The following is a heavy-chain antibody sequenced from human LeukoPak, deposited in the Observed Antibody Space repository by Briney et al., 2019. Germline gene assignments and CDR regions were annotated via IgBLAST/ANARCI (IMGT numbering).Heavy chain of an antibody. CDR1: GGSVSSGSYY. V-gene: IGHV4-61*01. Sequence: SETLSLTCTVSGGSVSSGSYYWSWIRQPPGKRLEWIGYIYYSGSTNYNPSLKSRVTISVDTSKNQFSLEMASVTPEDTALYYCARNTSSSPWFDPWGQGTLVIVSS. D-gene: IGHD6-6*01. CDR2: IYYSGST. CDR3: ARNTSSSPWFDP. J-gene: IGHJ5*02.